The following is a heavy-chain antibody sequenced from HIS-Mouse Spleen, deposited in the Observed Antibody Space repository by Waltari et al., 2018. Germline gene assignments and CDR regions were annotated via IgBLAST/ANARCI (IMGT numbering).Heavy chain of an antibody. CDR1: GCSISSSSYY. J-gene: IGHJ2*01. Sequence: QLQLQESGPGLVKPSETLSLTCTFSGCSISSSSYYWGWIRQPPGKGLGWIGSIYYSGSTYYYPSLKSRVTISVDTSKNQFSLKLSSVTAADTAVYYCAREIPYSSSWYDWYFDLWGRGTLVTVSS. V-gene: IGHV4-39*07. D-gene: IGHD6-13*01. CDR2: IYYSGST. CDR3: AREIPYSSSWYDWYFDL.